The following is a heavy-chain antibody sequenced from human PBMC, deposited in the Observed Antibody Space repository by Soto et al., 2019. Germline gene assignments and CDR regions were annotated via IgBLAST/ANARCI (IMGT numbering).Heavy chain of an antibody. J-gene: IGHJ1*01. CDR3: ARDTESNRYND. CDR2: IRPDNGNT. Sequence: ASVKVSCKASGYTFSTSGISWVRQAPGQGLEWVGWIRPDNGNTKSAQRLQGRVTLTTDTSASTAYVELRSLTSDDTAMYYCARDTESNRYNDWGQGTLVTVSS. CDR1: GYTFSTSG. D-gene: IGHD1-20*01. V-gene: IGHV1-18*01.